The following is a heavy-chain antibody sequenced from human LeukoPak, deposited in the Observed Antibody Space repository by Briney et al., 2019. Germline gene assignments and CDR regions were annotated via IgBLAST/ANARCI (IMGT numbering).Heavy chain of an antibody. D-gene: IGHD6-13*01. Sequence: SETRSLTCAVYGGSLSGYYWSWIRQPPGKGLEWIGEINHSGSTNYNPSLKSRVTISVDTSRKQFSLKLSSVTAADTAVYYCARGSTPPRYSSSPTGFDYWAKRSASRYSSSPTGFDYWGQGTLVTVSS. CDR2: INHSGST. CDR1: GGSLSGYY. J-gene: IGHJ4*02. V-gene: IGHV4-34*01. CDR3: ARGSTPPRYSSSPTGFDYWAKRSASRYSSSPTGFDY.